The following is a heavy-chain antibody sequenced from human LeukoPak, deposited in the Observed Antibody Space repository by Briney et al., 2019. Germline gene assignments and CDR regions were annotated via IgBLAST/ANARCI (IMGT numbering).Heavy chain of an antibody. V-gene: IGHV1-2*02. CDR1: GYTFTGYY. J-gene: IGHJ4*02. D-gene: IGHD3-22*01. CDR3: ARGPYDSSGYYYVGADY. Sequence: ASVKVSCKASGYTFTGYYTHWVRQAPGQGLEWMGWINPNSGGTNYAQKFQGRVTMTRDTSISTAYMELSRLRSDGTAVYYCARGPYDSSGYYYVGADYWGQGTLVTVSS. CDR2: INPNSGGT.